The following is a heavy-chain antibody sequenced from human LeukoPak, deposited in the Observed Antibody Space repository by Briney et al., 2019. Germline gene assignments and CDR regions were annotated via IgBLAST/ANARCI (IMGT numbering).Heavy chain of an antibody. CDR2: ICYSGST. CDR1: GGSISSYY. V-gene: IGHV4-59*01. Sequence: KPSETLSLTCTVSGGSISSYYWSWIRQPPGKGLEWIGYICYSGSTNYNPSLKSRVTISVDTFKNQFSLKLSSVTAADTAVYYCARALYCTNGVCEGFDYWGQGTLVTVSS. J-gene: IGHJ4*02. CDR3: ARALYCTNGVCEGFDY. D-gene: IGHD2-8*01.